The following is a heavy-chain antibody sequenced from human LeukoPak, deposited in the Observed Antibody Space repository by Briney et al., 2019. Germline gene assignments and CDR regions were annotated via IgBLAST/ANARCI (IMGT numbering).Heavy chain of an antibody. D-gene: IGHD3-10*01. J-gene: IGHJ4*02. Sequence: GTSLRLSCAASGFTFSSSAMHWVRQAPGKGLEWVALISSDGGNKYYADSVKGRFTISRDNSKNTLYLQMNSLRGDDTAVYYCAKLWFYCGSDIYYRKFDYWGQGTLVTVSS. V-gene: IGHV3-30*18. CDR3: AKLWFYCGSDIYYRKFDY. CDR2: ISSDGGNK. CDR1: GFTFSSSA.